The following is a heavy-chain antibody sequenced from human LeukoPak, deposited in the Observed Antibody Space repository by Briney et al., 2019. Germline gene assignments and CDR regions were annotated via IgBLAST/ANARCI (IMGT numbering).Heavy chain of an antibody. V-gene: IGHV4-61*01. CDR2: IYYSGST. Sequence: SETLSLTCTVSGGSISSSIYYWGWIRQPPGKGLEWIGYIYYSGSTNYNPSLKSRVTISVDTSKNQFSLKLSSVTAADTAVYYCARDLGGSSDWFDPWGQGTLVTVSS. CDR3: ARDLGGSSDWFDP. D-gene: IGHD6-6*01. CDR1: GGSISSSIYY. J-gene: IGHJ5*02.